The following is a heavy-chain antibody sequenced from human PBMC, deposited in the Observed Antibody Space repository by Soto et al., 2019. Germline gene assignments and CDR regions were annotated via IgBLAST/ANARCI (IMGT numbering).Heavy chain of an antibody. CDR1: CGSISSYY. Sequence: SETLSLTCTVSCGSISSYYWSWIRQPPGKGLEWIGYIYYSGSTNYNPSLKSRVTISVDTSKNQFSLKLSSVTAADTAVYYCARDEHGIGQWAFDIWGQGTMVTVSS. V-gene: IGHV4-59*01. CDR2: IYYSGST. CDR3: ARDEHGIGQWAFDI. J-gene: IGHJ3*02. D-gene: IGHD1-26*01.